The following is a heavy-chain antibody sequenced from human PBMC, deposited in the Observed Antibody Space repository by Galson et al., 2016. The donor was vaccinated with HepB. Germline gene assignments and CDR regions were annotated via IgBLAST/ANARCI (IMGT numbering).Heavy chain of an antibody. CDR2: IYSGGET. V-gene: IGHV3-66*02. J-gene: IGHJ4*02. CDR1: GFSVSRNY. Sequence: SLRLSCAASGFSVSRNYLTWVRQAPGKGLEWVSLIYSGGETYYADSVKGRFTISRDESKNTMFLQMNSLRVEDTAVYSCARDGGSNPNWAGGQGTLVTVSS. D-gene: IGHD1-26*01. CDR3: ARDGGSNPNWA.